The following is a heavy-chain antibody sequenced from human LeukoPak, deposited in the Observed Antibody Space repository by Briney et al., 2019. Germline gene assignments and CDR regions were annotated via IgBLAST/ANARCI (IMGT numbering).Heavy chain of an antibody. CDR3: ARDSPLLTGGNY. CDR2: ISYDGSNK. CDR1: GFTFSSYA. V-gene: IGHV3-30-3*01. Sequence: GGSLRLSCAASGFTFSSYAMHWVRQAPGKGLEWVAVISYDGSNKYYADSVKGRFTISRDNSKNTLYLQMNSLRAEDTAVYYCARDSPLLTGGNYWGQGTLVTVSS. D-gene: IGHD7-27*01. J-gene: IGHJ4*02.